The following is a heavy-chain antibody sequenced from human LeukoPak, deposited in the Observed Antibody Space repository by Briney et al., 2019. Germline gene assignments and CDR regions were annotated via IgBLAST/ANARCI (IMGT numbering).Heavy chain of an antibody. CDR1: GFTFSSYW. CDR2: IKTDGSDT. V-gene: IGHV3-74*01. J-gene: IGHJ6*03. D-gene: IGHD4-11*01. CDR3: ARDREVNYIYYYMDV. Sequence: PGGSLRLSCAASGFTFSSYWMHWVRQAPGKGLVWVSRIKTDGSDTSYADSVKGRFTISRDNAKNTPYLQMNSLRAEDTAVYYCARDREVNYIYYYMDVWGKGTTVTVSS.